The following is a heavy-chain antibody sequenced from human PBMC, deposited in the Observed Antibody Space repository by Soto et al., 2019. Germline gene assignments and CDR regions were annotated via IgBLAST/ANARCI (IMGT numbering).Heavy chain of an antibody. CDR2: IYYTGST. Sequence: PSETLSLTCTVSGGSISSYYWSWIRQPPGKGLEWIGYIYYTGSTNYNPSLKSRVTISVDTSKNQFSLKLNSVTATDTAVYYCARTREYRGYHWSVTPYSYGKDVWGQGTTVT. V-gene: IGHV4-59*08. J-gene: IGHJ6*02. D-gene: IGHD5-12*01. CDR1: GGSISSYY. CDR3: ARTREYRGYHWSVTPYSYGKDV.